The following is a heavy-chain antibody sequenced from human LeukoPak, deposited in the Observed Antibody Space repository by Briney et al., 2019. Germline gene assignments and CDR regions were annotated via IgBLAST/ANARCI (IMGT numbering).Heavy chain of an antibody. CDR3: ARGGGSTVVTPFGFVDY. V-gene: IGHV4-39*07. Sequence: SETLSLTCTVSGDSISSSSYYWGWIRQPPGKGLEWIGSIYYSGSTYYNPSLKSRVTISVDTSKNQFSLKLSSVTAADTAVYYCARGGGSTVVTPFGFVDYWGQGTLVTVSS. CDR2: IYYSGST. J-gene: IGHJ4*02. D-gene: IGHD4-23*01. CDR1: GDSISSSSYY.